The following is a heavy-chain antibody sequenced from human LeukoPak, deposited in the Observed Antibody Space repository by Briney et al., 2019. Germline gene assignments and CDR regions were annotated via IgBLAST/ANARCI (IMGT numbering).Heavy chain of an antibody. Sequence: GGSLRLSCALCGFTLSIFGMVGVRDAPGGGGVCVANIRQDGSQNYYVDSVKGRFTISRDNAKNSLYLQMNSLRAEDTGIYYCVREGTWEGFFDYWGQGTLVTVSS. V-gene: IGHV3-7*01. CDR2: IRQDGSQN. D-gene: IGHD1-26*01. CDR1: GFTLSIFG. CDR3: VREGTWEGFFDY. J-gene: IGHJ4*02.